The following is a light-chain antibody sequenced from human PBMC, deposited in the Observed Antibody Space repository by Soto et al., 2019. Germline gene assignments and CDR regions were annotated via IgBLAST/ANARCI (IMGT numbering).Light chain of an antibody. CDR3: QQYNFRWT. V-gene: IGKV3-15*01. CDR1: QSVSSN. J-gene: IGKJ1*01. Sequence: EIVMTQSPATLSVSPGERATLSCRASQSVSSNLAWYQHTPGQAPRLLIYGASTRATGIPARCSGSGSGTEFTLTISSLQSEDFAVYFCQQYNFRWTFGQGTKVEMK. CDR2: GAS.